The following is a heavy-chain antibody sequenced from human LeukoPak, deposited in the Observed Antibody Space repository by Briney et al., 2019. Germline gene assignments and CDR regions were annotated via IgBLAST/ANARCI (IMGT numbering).Heavy chain of an antibody. J-gene: IGHJ6*03. CDR1: GGSIRSYH. CDR2: IYDSGST. CDR3: ARGRRAVAGTRNYYYYYMDV. V-gene: IGHV4-59*01. D-gene: IGHD6-19*01. Sequence: SETLSLTCTVSGGSIRSYHWSWIRQPPGKRLEWIGYIYDSGSTNYNPSLKSRVTISIDTSKNQFSLKLSSVTAADTAVYYCARGRRAVAGTRNYYYYYMDVWGKGTTVTVSS.